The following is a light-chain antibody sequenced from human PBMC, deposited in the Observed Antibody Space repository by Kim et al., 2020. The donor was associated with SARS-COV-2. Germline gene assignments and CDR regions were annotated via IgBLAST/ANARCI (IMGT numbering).Light chain of an antibody. CDR3: QHYYSTPLT. V-gene: IGKV4-1*01. J-gene: IGKJ4*01. CDR2: WAS. CDR1: QSIFYSSYNRNY. Sequence: ATINCKSSQSIFYSSYNRNYLAWFQQKPGQPPKPLIYWASTREPGVPDRFTGSGSGTDFTLTISDLQAEDVAVYYCQHYYSTPLTFGGGTKVEIK.